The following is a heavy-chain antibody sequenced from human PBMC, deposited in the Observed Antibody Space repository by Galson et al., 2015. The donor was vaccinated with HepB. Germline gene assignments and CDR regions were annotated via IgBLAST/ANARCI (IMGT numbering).Heavy chain of an antibody. CDR1: GFTFSGSA. CDR2: IGSKANSYAT. V-gene: IGHV3-73*01. J-gene: IGHJ4*02. Sequence: SLRLSCAASGFTFSGSAIHWVRQASGRGLEWIGRIGSKANSYATVYVASVRGRFTISRDDSKNTAFLQLNSLKTDDTAVYYCTRMGDLSGYSSLWGQGTLVTVSS. D-gene: IGHD6-13*01. CDR3: TRMGDLSGYSSL.